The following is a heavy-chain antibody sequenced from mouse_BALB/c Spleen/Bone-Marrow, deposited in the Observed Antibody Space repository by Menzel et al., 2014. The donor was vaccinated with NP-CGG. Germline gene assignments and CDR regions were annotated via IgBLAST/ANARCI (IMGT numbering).Heavy chain of an antibody. CDR3: TRGGNWEDFDY. CDR1: GFTFSSFG. V-gene: IGHV5-17*02. Sequence: EVQGVESGGGLVQPGGSRKLSCAASGFTFSSFGMHRVRQAPERGLEWVAYISSGSSTIFYADTVKGRFTISRDNPKNTLFLQMTSLRSEDTAMYYCTRGGNWEDFDYWGQGTTLTVSS. D-gene: IGHD4-1*01. J-gene: IGHJ2*01. CDR2: ISSGSSTI.